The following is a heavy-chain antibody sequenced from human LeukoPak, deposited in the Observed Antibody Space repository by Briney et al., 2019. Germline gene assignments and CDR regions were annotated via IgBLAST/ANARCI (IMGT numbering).Heavy chain of an antibody. CDR3: AKGAQGAAAGAHYWFQY. CDR2: ISGGGSTT. CDR1: GFSFSNYV. V-gene: IGHV3-23*01. Sequence: GGSLRLSCVASGFSFSNYVMSWVRQAPGKGLQWVSTISGGGSTTYYADSVKGRFTTSRDNSNNALYLQLNSLRAEDTATYYCAKGAQGAAAGAHYWFQYWGQGTLVTVTS. J-gene: IGHJ4*02. D-gene: IGHD6-13*01.